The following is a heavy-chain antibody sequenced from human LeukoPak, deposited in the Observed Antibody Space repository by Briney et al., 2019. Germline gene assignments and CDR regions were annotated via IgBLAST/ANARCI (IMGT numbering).Heavy chain of an antibody. CDR2: IIPIFGTA. J-gene: IGHJ6*03. V-gene: IGHV1-69*05. CDR1: GGTFSSYA. Sequence: SVKVSCKASGGTFSSYAISWVRQAPGQGLEWMGRIIPIFGTANYAQKFQGRVTITTDESTSTAYMELSSLRSEDTAVYYCARDRQRRVTGGGYYYYYMDVWGKGTTVTVSS. CDR3: ARDRQRRVTGGGYYYYYMDV. D-gene: IGHD1-14*01.